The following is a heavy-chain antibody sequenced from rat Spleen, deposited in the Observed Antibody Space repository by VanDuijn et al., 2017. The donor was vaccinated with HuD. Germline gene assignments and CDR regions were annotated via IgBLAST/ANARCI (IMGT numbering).Heavy chain of an antibody. D-gene: IGHD1-1*01. J-gene: IGHJ2*01. CDR3: ARFEDYYGGDVQNYFDY. CDR1: GFTFSSFP. Sequence: EVQLVQSGGGLVQPGRSMKLSCAASGFTFSSFPMAWVRQAPTKGLEWVATISTSGGSTYYRDSVKGRFTISRDDAKSILYLQMNSLRSEDTATYYCARFEDYYGGDVQNYFDYWGQGVMVTVSS. CDR2: ISTSGGST. V-gene: IGHV5-46*01.